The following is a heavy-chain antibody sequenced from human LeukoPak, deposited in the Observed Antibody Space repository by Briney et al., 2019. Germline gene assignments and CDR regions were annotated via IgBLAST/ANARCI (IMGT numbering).Heavy chain of an antibody. V-gene: IGHV3-30*02. Sequence: PGGSLRLSCAASGFTFSSYGMHWVRQAPGKGLEWVAFIRYDGSNKYYADSVKGRFIISRDNSKNTLYLQMNSLRAEDTAVYYCAKDRSNYEVIDYWGQGTLVTVSS. CDR2: IRYDGSNK. CDR3: AKDRSNYEVIDY. D-gene: IGHD4-11*01. CDR1: GFTFSSYG. J-gene: IGHJ4*02.